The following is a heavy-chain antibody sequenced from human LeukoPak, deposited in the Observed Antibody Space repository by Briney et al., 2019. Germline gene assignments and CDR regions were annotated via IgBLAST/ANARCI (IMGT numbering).Heavy chain of an antibody. Sequence: PGRSLRLSCAASGFTFSSYGMHWVRQAPGKGLEWVAFIRFDGSNKYYADSVKGRFTISRDNSKNTLYLQMNSLRVEDTAVYYCVKVALYFDYWGQGTLVTVSS. CDR2: IRFDGSNK. J-gene: IGHJ4*02. CDR1: GFTFSSYG. CDR3: VKVALYFDY. V-gene: IGHV3-30*02.